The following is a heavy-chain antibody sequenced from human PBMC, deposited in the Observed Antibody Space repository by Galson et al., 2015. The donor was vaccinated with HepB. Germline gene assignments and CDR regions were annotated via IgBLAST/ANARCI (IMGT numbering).Heavy chain of an antibody. CDR1: GGTFSSYA. D-gene: IGHD6-6*01. CDR3: ASSSRLGPQRAYYYYYGMDV. CDR2: IIPIFGTA. Sequence: SVKVSCKASGGTFSSYAICWVRQAPGQGLEWMGGIIPIFGTANYAQKFQGRVTITADESTSTAYMELSSLRSEDTAVYYCASSSRLGPQRAYYYYYGMDVWGQGTTVTVSS. V-gene: IGHV1-69*13. J-gene: IGHJ6*02.